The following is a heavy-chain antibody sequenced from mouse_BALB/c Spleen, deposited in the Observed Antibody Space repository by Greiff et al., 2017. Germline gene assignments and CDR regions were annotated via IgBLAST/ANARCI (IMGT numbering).Heavy chain of an antibody. CDR2: IYYSGTI. Sequence: VQLKESGPGLVKPSQTVSLTCTVTGISITTGNYRWSWIRQFPGNKLEWIGYIYYSGTITYNPSLTSRTTITRDTSKNQFFLEMNSLTAEDTATYYCARASYYGNYDFAMDYWGQGTSVTVSS. J-gene: IGHJ4*01. D-gene: IGHD2-10*01. CDR1: GISITTGNYR. V-gene: IGHV3-5*02. CDR3: ARASYYGNYDFAMDY.